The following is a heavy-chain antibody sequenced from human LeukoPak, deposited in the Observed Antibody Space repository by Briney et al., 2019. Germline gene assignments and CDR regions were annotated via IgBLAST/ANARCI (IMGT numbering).Heavy chain of an antibody. CDR1: GFTFSTYA. J-gene: IGHJ4*02. CDR2: IKYDGSKT. V-gene: IGHV3-30-3*01. CDR3: ARDGITPPGIFNFDY. D-gene: IGHD2-21*01. Sequence: GGSLRLSCAASGFTFSTYALHWVRQAPSKGLEWVAAIKYDGSKTHYADSVKGRFTISRDNSKDTLYLQMNSLRADDTAVYYCARDGITPPGIFNFDYWGQGTLVTVSS.